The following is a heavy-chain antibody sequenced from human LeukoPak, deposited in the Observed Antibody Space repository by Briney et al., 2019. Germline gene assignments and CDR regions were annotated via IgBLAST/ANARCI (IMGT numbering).Heavy chain of an antibody. D-gene: IGHD6-13*01. J-gene: IGHJ6*03. CDR2: ISYDGSNK. V-gene: IGHV3-30*03. Sequence: GGSLRLSCAASGFTFSSYGMHWVRQAPGKGLEWVAVISYDGSNKYYADSVKGRFTISRDNAKNSLYLQMNSLRAEDTAVYYCASLYSSSWSNYYYMDVWGKGTTVTVSS. CDR1: GFTFSSYG. CDR3: ASLYSSSWSNYYYMDV.